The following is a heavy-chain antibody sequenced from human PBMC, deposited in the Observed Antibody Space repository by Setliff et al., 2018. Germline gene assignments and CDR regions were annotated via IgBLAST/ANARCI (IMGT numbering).Heavy chain of an antibody. CDR3: AREIHSAAYNWFDP. V-gene: IGHV4-61*08. Sequence: SETLSLTCTVSGDSIRSSEYYWVWIRQPPGKGLEWIGYIYYSGSTNYNPSLKSRVTMSVDTSKNQFSLKLSSVTAADTAVYYCAREIHSAAYNWFDPWGQGTLVTVSS. CDR2: IYYSGST. CDR1: GDSIRSSEYY. J-gene: IGHJ5*02. D-gene: IGHD5-18*01.